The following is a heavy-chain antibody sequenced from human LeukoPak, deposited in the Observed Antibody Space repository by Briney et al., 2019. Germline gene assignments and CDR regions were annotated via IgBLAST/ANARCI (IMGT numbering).Heavy chain of an antibody. D-gene: IGHD6-13*01. V-gene: IGHV3-21*01. Sequence: GGSLRLSCAASGFTFSSYSMNWVRQAPGKRLEWVSSISSSSSYIYYADSVKGRFTISRDNAKNSLYLQMNSVRAEDTAVHYCARDSLAYADSSSWYYWGQGTLVTVSS. CDR1: GFTFSSYS. CDR3: ARDSLAYADSSSWYY. CDR2: ISSSSSYI. J-gene: IGHJ4*02.